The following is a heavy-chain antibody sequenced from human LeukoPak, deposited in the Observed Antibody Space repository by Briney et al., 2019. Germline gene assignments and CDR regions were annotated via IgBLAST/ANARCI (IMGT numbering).Heavy chain of an antibody. J-gene: IGHJ4*02. V-gene: IGHV4-30-4*08. Sequence: PSETLSLTCTVSGGSISSGDYYWSWIRQPPGKGLEWIGYIYYSGSTYYNPSLKSRVTISVDTSKNQFSLKLSSVTAADTAVYYCARERGYCSSTSCYTRYYFDYWGQGTLVTVSS. CDR2: IYYSGST. CDR1: GGSISSGDYY. CDR3: ARERGYCSSTSCYTRYYFDY. D-gene: IGHD2-2*02.